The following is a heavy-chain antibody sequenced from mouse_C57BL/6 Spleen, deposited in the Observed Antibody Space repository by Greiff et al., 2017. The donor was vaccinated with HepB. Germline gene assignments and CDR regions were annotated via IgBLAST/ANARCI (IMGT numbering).Heavy chain of an antibody. J-gene: IGHJ2*01. V-gene: IGHV1-62-2*01. Sequence: QVQLQQSGAELVKPGASVKLSCKASGYTFTEYTIHWVKQRSGQGLEWIGWFYPGSGSIKYNEKFKDKATLTADKSSSTVYMELSRLTSEDTAVYLCARHEEDYYGSSYYFDYWGQGTTLTVSS. CDR1: GYTFTEYT. CDR2: FYPGSGSI. D-gene: IGHD1-1*01. CDR3: ARHEEDYYGSSYYFDY.